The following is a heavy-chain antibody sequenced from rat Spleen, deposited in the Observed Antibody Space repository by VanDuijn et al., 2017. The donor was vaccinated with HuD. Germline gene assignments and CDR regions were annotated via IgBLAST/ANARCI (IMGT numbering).Heavy chain of an antibody. CDR3: TRDRTTTSNWFAY. V-gene: IGHV5-7*01. CDR2: ISYDGSST. J-gene: IGHJ3*01. CDR1: GFTFSYYD. Sequence: EVQLVESGGGLVQPGKSMKLSCAASGFTFSYYDMTWVRQAPTRGLEWVATISYDGSSTYYRDSVRGRFTISRDNAKSTLYLQMNSLRSEDTATYYCTRDRTTTSNWFAYWGQGTLVTVSS. D-gene: IGHD1-10*01.